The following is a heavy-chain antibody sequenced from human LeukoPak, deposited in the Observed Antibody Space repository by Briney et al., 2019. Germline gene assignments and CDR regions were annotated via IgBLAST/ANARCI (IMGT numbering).Heavy chain of an antibody. CDR3: AKGVISWIAAAGPYDAFDI. V-gene: IGHV3-9*03. J-gene: IGHJ3*02. CDR1: GFTFDDYA. D-gene: IGHD6-13*01. Sequence: SLRLSXAASGFTFDDYAMHWVRQAPGKGLEWVSGISWNSGSIVYADSVKGRFTISRDNAKNSLYLQMNSLRAEDMALYYCAKGVISWIAAAGPYDAFDIWGQGTMVTVSS. CDR2: ISWNSGSI.